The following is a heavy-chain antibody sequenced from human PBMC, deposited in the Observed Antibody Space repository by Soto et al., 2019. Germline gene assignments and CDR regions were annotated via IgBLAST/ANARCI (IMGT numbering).Heavy chain of an antibody. V-gene: IGHV3-33*01. Sequence: GGSLRLSCVASGFTFSSYGMHWVRQAPGKGLEWVAVIWYDASKKYYADSVKGRFTISRDNSKNTLYLQMNSLRAEDTAWYYCARRPFAPPYYYGSRSPYYYYHGMDVWGQGTTVTVSS. D-gene: IGHD3-10*01. CDR2: IWYDASKK. CDR1: GFTFSSYG. CDR3: ARRPFAPPYYYGSRSPYYYYHGMDV. J-gene: IGHJ6*02.